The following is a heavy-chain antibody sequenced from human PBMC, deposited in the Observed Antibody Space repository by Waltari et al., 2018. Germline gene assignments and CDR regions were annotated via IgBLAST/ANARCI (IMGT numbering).Heavy chain of an antibody. V-gene: IGHV3-53*04. CDR1: VFTVSSHS. J-gene: IGHJ5*02. CDR3: ARSDTAMVRGFDP. Sequence: EVQLVVSGGGLVQPGGSLSLSCPASVFTVSSHSISWVRQAPGKGLEWVSVIYSGGSTYYADSVKGRFTISRHNSKNTLYLQMNSLRAEDTAVYYCARSDTAMVRGFDPWGQGTLVTVSS. CDR2: IYSGGST. D-gene: IGHD5-18*01.